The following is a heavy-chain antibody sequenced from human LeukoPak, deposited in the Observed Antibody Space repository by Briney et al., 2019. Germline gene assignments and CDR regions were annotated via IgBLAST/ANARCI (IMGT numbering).Heavy chain of an antibody. D-gene: IGHD2-21*02. Sequence: TGGSLRLSWAASGFTFRSYAMNWVRQAPGKGLEWVSGISGSGGSTYYADSVKGRFTISRDNSKNTLFLQMNSLSAEDTAIYYCAKCVTYYYNGMDVWGQGTTVTVSS. CDR1: GFTFRSYA. CDR3: AKCVTYYYNGMDV. J-gene: IGHJ6*02. CDR2: ISGSGGST. V-gene: IGHV3-23*01.